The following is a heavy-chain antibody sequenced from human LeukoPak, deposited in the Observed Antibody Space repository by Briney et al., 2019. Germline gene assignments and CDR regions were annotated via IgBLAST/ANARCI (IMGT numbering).Heavy chain of an antibody. V-gene: IGHV3-23*01. Sequence: PGGSLRLSCAVSGLTFNNYAMSWVRQAPGKGLEWVSAISKSGDHTYYADSVKGRFTISRDNSKNTLYLQMNSLRAEDTAVYYCAGLTVGYSRFYYFDYWGQGTLVTVSS. CDR2: ISKSGDHT. CDR3: AGLTVGYSRFYYFDY. CDR1: GLTFNNYA. J-gene: IGHJ4*02. D-gene: IGHD4-11*01.